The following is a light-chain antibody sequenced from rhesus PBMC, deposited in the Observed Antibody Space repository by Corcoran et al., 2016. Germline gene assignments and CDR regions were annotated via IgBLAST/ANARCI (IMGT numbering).Light chain of an antibody. J-gene: IGKJ3*01. V-gene: IGKV1-43*03. CDR2: AAS. CDR1: QGISTY. CDR3: LQYNSDPVT. Sequence: DTQMTQSPSSLSASVGDRVTITCRASQGISTYLIWYQQKPGKAPKRLIYAASSLESGIPSRFSGNGSRTEFTLTISSRQPEDFATYCCLQYNSDPVTFGPGTKLDIK.